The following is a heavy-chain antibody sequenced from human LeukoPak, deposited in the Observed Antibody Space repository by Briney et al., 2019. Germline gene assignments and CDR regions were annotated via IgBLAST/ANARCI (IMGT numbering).Heavy chain of an antibody. Sequence: PGGSLTLSCAASGFTFSNYPMNWVRQAPGKGLEWVSGITISGGNTNYADSVKGRFTISRDNSKRTLYLQMDSLRADDTAVYYCARDWGYWGQGTLVTVSS. CDR1: GFTFSNYP. CDR2: ITISGGNT. J-gene: IGHJ4*02. D-gene: IGHD3-16*01. V-gene: IGHV3-23*01. CDR3: ARDWGY.